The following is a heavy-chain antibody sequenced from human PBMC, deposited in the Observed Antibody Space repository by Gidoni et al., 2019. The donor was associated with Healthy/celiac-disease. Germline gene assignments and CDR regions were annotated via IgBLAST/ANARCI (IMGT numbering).Heavy chain of an antibody. CDR2: ISSSSSYI. Sequence: EVQLVESGGGLVKPGGSLRLSCAASGFAFSSYSMNWVRQAPGKGLEWVSSISSSSSYIYYADSVKGRFTISRDNAKNSLNLQMNSLRAEDTAVYYCARDPGGGAADVFDYWGQGTLVTVSS. J-gene: IGHJ4*02. D-gene: IGHD3-16*01. CDR1: GFAFSSYS. CDR3: ARDPGGGAADVFDY. V-gene: IGHV3-21*01.